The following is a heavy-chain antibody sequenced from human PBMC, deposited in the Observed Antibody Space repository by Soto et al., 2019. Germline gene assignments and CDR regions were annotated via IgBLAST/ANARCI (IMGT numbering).Heavy chain of an antibody. Sequence: EVQLVETGGGLIQPGGSLGLSCAASGFTVSSNYMSWVRQAPGKGLEWVSVIYSGGSTYYADSVKGRFTISRDNSKNTLYLQMNSLRAEDTAVYYCAIGPNSNSPFDYWGQGTLVTVSS. CDR1: GFTVSSNY. CDR3: AIGPNSNSPFDY. J-gene: IGHJ4*02. V-gene: IGHV3-53*02. D-gene: IGHD4-4*01. CDR2: IYSGGST.